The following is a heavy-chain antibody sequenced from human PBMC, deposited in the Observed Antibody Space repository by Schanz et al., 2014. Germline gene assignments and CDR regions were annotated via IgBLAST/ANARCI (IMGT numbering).Heavy chain of an antibody. CDR3: AKDPPRGVRTPIKPTLDY. Sequence: VQLVESGGGVVQPGGSLRLSCVGSGYSFSDYDMYWIRQAPGKGLEWLAFLRSDGSRRDYADSVKGRFTISRDNSRNTLSLQMSSLRPEDTAVYYCAKDPPRGVRTPIKPTLDYWGQGTRVTVS. CDR1: GYSFSDYD. D-gene: IGHD3-10*01. CDR2: LRSDGSRR. V-gene: IGHV3-30*02. J-gene: IGHJ4*02.